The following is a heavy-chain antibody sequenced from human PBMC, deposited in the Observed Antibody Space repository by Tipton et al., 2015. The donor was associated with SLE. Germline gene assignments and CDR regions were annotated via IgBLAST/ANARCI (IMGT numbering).Heavy chain of an antibody. V-gene: IGHV4-38-2*01. D-gene: IGHD5-12*01. CDR2: VFTSGGT. CDR3: ARQTDIVAFGYFDF. Sequence: TLSLTCAVSGYSINTDSYWGWIRQPPGKGLQWLGFVFTSGGTSYNPSLQSRVTISLDTSRNQFSLKLSSMTAADTAVYYCARQTDIVAFGYFDFWGQGTLVTVSS. J-gene: IGHJ4*02. CDR1: GYSINTDSY.